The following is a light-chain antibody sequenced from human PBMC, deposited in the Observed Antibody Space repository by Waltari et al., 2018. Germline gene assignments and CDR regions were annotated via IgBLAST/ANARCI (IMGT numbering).Light chain of an antibody. J-gene: IGLJ2*01. CDR2: GKN. CDR3: NSRDSSGNHRVV. Sequence: QQKQGQAPVLVIYGKNSRPSGIPDRFSGSSSGNTASLTITGAQAEDEADYYCNSRDSSGNHRVVFGGGTKLTVL. V-gene: IGLV3-19*01.